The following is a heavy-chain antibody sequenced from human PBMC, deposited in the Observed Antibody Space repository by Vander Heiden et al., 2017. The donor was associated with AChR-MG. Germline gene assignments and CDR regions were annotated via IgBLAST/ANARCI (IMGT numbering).Heavy chain of an antibody. J-gene: IGHJ3*02. CDR1: GGTFSSYA. CDR2: IIPIFGTA. D-gene: IGHD3-10*01. Sequence: QVQLVQSGAEVKKPGSSVKVSCKASGGTFSSYAISWVRQAPGQGLEWMGGIIPIFGTANYAQKFQGRVTITADESTSTAYMELSSLRSEDTAVYYCTILENYGSGSYPFRAFDIWGQGTMVTVSS. CDR3: TILENYGSGSYPFRAFDI. V-gene: IGHV1-69*01.